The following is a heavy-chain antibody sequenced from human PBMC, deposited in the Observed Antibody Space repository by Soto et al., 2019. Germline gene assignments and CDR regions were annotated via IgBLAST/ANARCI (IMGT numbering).Heavy chain of an antibody. D-gene: IGHD3-10*01. Sequence: ASVKVSCKASGGTFSSYTISWVRQAPGQGLEWMGRIIPILGIANYAQKFQGRVTITADKSTSTAYMELSSLRSEDTAVYYCARVVRRANYFDYWGQGTLVTVSS. CDR2: IIPILGIA. CDR1: GGTFSSYT. CDR3: ARVVRRANYFDY. V-gene: IGHV1-69*02. J-gene: IGHJ4*02.